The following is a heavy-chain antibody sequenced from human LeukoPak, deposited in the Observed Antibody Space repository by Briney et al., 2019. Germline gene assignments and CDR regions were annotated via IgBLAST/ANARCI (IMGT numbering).Heavy chain of an antibody. V-gene: IGHV4-30-2*01. D-gene: IGHD7-27*01. Sequence: PSQTLSLTCAVSGGSISSGSYSWSWIRQPPGRGLEWIGYIYPRGSTYYNPSLKSRVILSLDKSANQFSLNLSSVTAADTAVYYCARFSPRAMGNYLDFWGQGTLVTVSS. CDR1: GGSISSGSYS. CDR2: IYPRGST. J-gene: IGHJ4*02. CDR3: ARFSPRAMGNYLDF.